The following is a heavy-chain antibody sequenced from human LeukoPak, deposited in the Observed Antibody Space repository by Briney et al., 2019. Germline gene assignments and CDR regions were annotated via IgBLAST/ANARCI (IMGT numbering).Heavy chain of an antibody. D-gene: IGHD4-17*01. V-gene: IGHV3-30*02. CDR2: IRYDGSNK. J-gene: IGHJ4*02. CDR3: ATPSDYGDYYFDY. CDR1: GFTFSSYG. Sequence: GGSLRLSCAASGFTFSSYGMHWVRQAPGKGLGWVAFIRYDGSNKYYADSVKGRFTISRDNSKNTLYLQMNSLRAEDTAVYYCATPSDYGDYYFDYWGQGTLVTVSS.